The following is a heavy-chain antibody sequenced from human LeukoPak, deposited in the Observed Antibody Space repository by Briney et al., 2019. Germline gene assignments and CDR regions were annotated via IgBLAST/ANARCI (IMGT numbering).Heavy chain of an antibody. V-gene: IGHV1-8*01. D-gene: IGHD3-10*01. CDR2: MNPNSGNT. Sequence: ASVKVSCTASGYTFTTYDINWVRQATGQGLEWMGWMNPNSGNTGYAQKFQGRVTMTRNISIGTAYMELSSLRSEDTAVYYCARSSGSYQNWFDPWGQGTLVTVSS. CDR3: ARSSGSYQNWFDP. J-gene: IGHJ5*02. CDR1: GYTFTTYD.